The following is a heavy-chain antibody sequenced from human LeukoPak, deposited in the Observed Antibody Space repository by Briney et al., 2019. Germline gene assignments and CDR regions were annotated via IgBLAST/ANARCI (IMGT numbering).Heavy chain of an antibody. CDR2: ISGSGGST. Sequence: QPGGSLRLSCAASGFTFSSYAMSWVRQAPGKGLEWVSAISGSGGSTYYADSVKGRFTISRDNSKNTLYLQMNSLRAEDTAVYYCAKDGSFPGYTWASPFDYWGQGTLVTVSS. V-gene: IGHV3-23*01. J-gene: IGHJ4*02. D-gene: IGHD1-1*01. CDR1: GFTFSSYA. CDR3: AKDGSFPGYTWASPFDY.